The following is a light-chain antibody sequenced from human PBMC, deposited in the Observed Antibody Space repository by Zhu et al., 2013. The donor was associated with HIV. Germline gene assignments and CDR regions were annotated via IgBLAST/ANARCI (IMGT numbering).Light chain of an antibody. CDR3: QQYYTSWT. CDR2: KAS. J-gene: IGKJ1*01. Sequence: DIQMTQSPSTLSASVGDRVTITCRASQSVTGWLAWYQQRPGKAPNLLIYKASSLESGVPSRFSGSGSGTEFSLTISSLQPDDFTTYYCQQYYTSWTFGQGTKVEIK. V-gene: IGKV1-5*03. CDR1: QSVTGW.